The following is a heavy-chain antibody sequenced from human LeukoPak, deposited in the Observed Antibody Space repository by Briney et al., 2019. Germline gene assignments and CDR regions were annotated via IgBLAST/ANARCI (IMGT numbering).Heavy chain of an antibody. CDR1: GFTFSSYA. CDR2: ISGSGGST. J-gene: IGHJ4*02. CDR3: AKVMLWLVPDFDY. V-gene: IGHV3-23*01. D-gene: IGHD6-19*01. Sequence: QSGGSLRLSCAASGFTFSSYAMSWVRQAPGKGLEWVSAISGSGGSTYYADSVKGRFTISRDNSKNTLSLQMNSLRADDTAIYYCAKVMLWLVPDFDYWGQGTLVTVSS.